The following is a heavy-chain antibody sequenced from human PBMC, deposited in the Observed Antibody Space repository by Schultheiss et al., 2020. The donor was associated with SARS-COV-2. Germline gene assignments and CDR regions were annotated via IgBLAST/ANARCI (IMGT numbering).Heavy chain of an antibody. Sequence: SETLSLTCTVSGGSVSSGSYYWSWIRQPPGKGLEWIGEINHSGSTNYNPSLKSRVTISVDTSKNQFSLKLSSVTAADTAVYYCARGQYSSGWLPFDPWGQGTLVTVSS. D-gene: IGHD6-19*01. CDR3: ARGQYSSGWLPFDP. CDR2: INHSGST. CDR1: GGSVSSGSYY. V-gene: IGHV4-39*07. J-gene: IGHJ5*02.